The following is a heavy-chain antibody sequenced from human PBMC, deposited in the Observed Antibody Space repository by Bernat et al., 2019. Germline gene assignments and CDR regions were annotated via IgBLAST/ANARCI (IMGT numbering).Heavy chain of an antibody. Sequence: EVQLVESGGGLVKPGGSLRLSCAASGFTFSSYSMNWVRQAPGKGLEWVAAISSSRSYIYYADSVKGRFTISRDNAKNSLYLQMNSLRAEDTAVYYCDRERGYGSSSDLGCEEQGDGFDYWGQGTLVTVSS. V-gene: IGHV3-21*01. CDR2: ISSSRSYI. CDR3: DRERGYGSSSDLGCEEQGDGFDY. D-gene: IGHD6-13*01. CDR1: GFTFSSYS. J-gene: IGHJ4*02.